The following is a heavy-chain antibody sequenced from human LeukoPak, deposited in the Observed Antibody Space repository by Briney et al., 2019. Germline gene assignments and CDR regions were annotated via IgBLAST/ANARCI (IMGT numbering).Heavy chain of an antibody. D-gene: IGHD5-18*01. J-gene: IGHJ4*02. Sequence: PSETLSLTCAVSGYSISSGYYRGCIRQPPGKGLEWIGSIYHSGSTYYNPSLKSRVTISVDTSKNQFSLKLSSVTAADTAVYYCARHVLSSGYSYGLNFDYWGQGTLVTVSS. CDR1: GYSISSGYY. V-gene: IGHV4-38-2*01. CDR2: IYHSGST. CDR3: ARHVLSSGYSYGLNFDY.